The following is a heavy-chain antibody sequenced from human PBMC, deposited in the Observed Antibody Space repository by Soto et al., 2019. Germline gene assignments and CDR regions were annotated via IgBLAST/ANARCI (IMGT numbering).Heavy chain of an antibody. J-gene: IGHJ6*02. CDR1: GFTFSSYW. V-gene: IGHV3-7*01. CDR2: IKQDGSEK. Sequence: EVPLVESGGGLVQPGGSLRLSCAASGFTFSSYWMSWVRQAPGKGLEWVANIKQDGSEKYYVDSVKGRFTISRDNXKXSXXLQMNSLRAEDTAVYYCARDSGSYTRGFYYYGMDVWGQGTTVTVSS. D-gene: IGHD1-26*01. CDR3: ARDSGSYTRGFYYYGMDV.